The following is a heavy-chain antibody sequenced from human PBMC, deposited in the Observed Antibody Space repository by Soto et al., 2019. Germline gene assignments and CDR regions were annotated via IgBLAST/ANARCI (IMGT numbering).Heavy chain of an antibody. D-gene: IGHD3-10*01. CDR2: INPNSGGT. V-gene: IGHV1-2*04. J-gene: IGHJ6*02. Sequence: ASVKVSCKASGYTFTGYYMHWVRQAPGQGLEWMGWINPNSGGTNYAQKFQGWVTMTRDTSISTAYMELSRLRSDDTAVYYCARDSYDYYGSGSYRPLGRCYYFGMDVWGQGTTVTV. CDR3: ARDSYDYYGSGSYRPLGRCYYFGMDV. CDR1: GYTFTGYY.